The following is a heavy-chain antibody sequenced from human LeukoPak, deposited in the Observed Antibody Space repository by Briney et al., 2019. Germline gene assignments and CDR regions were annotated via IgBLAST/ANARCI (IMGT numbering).Heavy chain of an antibody. CDR1: GYTFTGYY. CDR2: INPNSGGT. D-gene: IGHD2-2*01. J-gene: IGHJ5*02. Sequence: ASVTVSFTSSGYTFTGYYMHWVRQAPGQGLEWMGWINPNSGGTNYAQKFQGRVTMTRDTSISTAYMELSRLRSDDTAVYYCARDNRWYCSSTSCYSWFDHWGQGTLVTVSS. CDR3: ARDNRWYCSSTSCYSWFDH. V-gene: IGHV1-2*02.